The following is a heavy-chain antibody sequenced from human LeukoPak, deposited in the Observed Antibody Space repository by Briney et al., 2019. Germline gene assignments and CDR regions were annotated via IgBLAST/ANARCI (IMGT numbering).Heavy chain of an antibody. J-gene: IGHJ4*02. CDR1: GFTVSSNY. D-gene: IGHD1-26*01. V-gene: IGHV3-20*04. CDR2: INWNGGST. CDR3: ARNMLSGSYYFDY. Sequence: GGSLRLSCAASGFTVSSNYMSWVRQAPGKGLEWVSGINWNGGSTGYADSVKGRFTISRDNAKNSLYLQMNSLRAEDTALYYCARNMLSGSYYFDYWGQGTLVTVSS.